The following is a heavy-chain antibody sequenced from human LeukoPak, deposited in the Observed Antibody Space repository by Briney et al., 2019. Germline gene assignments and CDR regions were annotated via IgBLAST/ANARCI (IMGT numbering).Heavy chain of an antibody. J-gene: IGHJ6*02. CDR3: ASDRYSYGYRVYYYYGMDV. V-gene: IGHV3-53*01. D-gene: IGHD5-18*01. CDR1: GFTVSSNY. CDR2: IYSGGST. Sequence: GGSLRLSCAASGFTVSSNYMSWVRQAPGKGLEWVSVIYSGGSTYYADSVKGRFTISRDNSKNTLYLQMNSPSAEDTAVYYCASDRYSYGYRVYYYYGMDVWGQGTTVTVSS.